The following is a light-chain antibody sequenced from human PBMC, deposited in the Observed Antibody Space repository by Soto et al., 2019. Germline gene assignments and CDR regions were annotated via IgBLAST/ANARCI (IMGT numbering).Light chain of an antibody. CDR2: DAS. CDR3: QKYNSYST. J-gene: IGKJ1*01. CDR1: QSISSW. V-gene: IGKV1-5*01. Sequence: DTQMTQSPSTLSASVGDRVTITCRASQSISSWLAWYQQKPGKAPKLLIYDASSLKSGVPSRFSGSGSGTEFTLTISSLQPDDFATYYCQKYNSYSTFGQGTKVDIK.